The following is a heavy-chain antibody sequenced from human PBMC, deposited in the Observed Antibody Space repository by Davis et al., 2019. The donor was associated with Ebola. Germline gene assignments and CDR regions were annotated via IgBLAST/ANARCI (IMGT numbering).Heavy chain of an antibody. CDR2: ISSSSSYI. Sequence: GGSLRLSCAASGFTFSSYSMNWVRQAPGKGLEWVSSISSSSSYIYYADSVKGRFTISRDNAKNSLYLQMNSLRAEDTAVYYCARGTYCSGGSCYWLNWFDPWGQGTLVTVSS. CDR1: GFTFSSYS. J-gene: IGHJ5*02. CDR3: ARGTYCSGGSCYWLNWFDP. D-gene: IGHD2-15*01. V-gene: IGHV3-21*01.